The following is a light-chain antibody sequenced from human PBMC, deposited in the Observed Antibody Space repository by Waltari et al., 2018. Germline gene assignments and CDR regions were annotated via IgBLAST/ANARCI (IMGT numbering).Light chain of an antibody. CDR3: AAWDDSLTGRV. Sequence: QSVLTQPSSASWPPGQRVTISCSRTSSKIGSIYVNWYQQLPGTAPKLLIHTDNRRPSGVPDRFSASKSGASASLAISGLRSDDEADYYCAAWDDSLTGRVFGGGTKLTVL. V-gene: IGLV1-47*01. CDR1: SSKIGSIY. J-gene: IGLJ3*02. CDR2: TDN.